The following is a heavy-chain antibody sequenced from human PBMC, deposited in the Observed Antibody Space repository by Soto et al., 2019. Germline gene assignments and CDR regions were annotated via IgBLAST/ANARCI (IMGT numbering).Heavy chain of an antibody. CDR2: ISGSGDST. CDR1: EFTLSTYA. CDR3: AKSYSSNWYDYFEH. J-gene: IGHJ4*01. Sequence: PGGSLRLSCAASEFTLSTYAMSWVRQAPGKGLEWVSAISGSGDSTYYVDSVKGRFIISRDTSKNTLYLQMNSLRAEDTALYYCAKSYSSNWYDYFEHWGHGTLVTVSS. V-gene: IGHV3-23*01. D-gene: IGHD6-13*01.